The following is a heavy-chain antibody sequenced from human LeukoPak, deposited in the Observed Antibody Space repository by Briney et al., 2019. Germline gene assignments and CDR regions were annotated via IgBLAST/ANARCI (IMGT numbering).Heavy chain of an antibody. CDR2: FDPEDGET. V-gene: IGHV1-24*01. CDR3: ARGLQENLAWLQAFTAFDI. D-gene: IGHD4-11*01. J-gene: IGHJ3*02. Sequence: ASVKVSCKVSGYTLTELSIHWVRQAPGKGLEWMGGFDPEDGETIYAQKFQGRVTMTEDTSTDTAYMELSSLRSEDTAVYYCARGLQENLAWLQAFTAFDIWGQGTMVTVSS. CDR1: GYTLTELS.